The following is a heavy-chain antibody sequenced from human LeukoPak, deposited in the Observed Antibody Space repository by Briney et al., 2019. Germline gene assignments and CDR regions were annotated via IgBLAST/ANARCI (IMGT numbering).Heavy chain of an antibody. J-gene: IGHJ4*02. CDR1: GYTFTSYG. D-gene: IGHD2-2*01. V-gene: IGHV1-18*01. CDR2: ISAYNGNT. CDR3: ARGKNIVVVPAAGFDY. Sequence: GASVKVSCKASGYTFTSYGISWVRQAPGQGLVWMGWISAYNGNTNYAQKLQGRATMTTDTSTSTAYMELRSLRSDDTAVYYCARGKNIVVVPAAGFDYWGQGTLVTVSS.